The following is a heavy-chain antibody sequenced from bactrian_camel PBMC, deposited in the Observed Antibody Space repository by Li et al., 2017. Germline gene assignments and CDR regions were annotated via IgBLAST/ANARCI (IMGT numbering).Heavy chain of an antibody. CDR2: LWIGGATT. J-gene: IGHJ7*01. CDR1: RYTYKRNC. Sequence: QLVESGGGSVRAGGSLTLSCAAGRYTYKRNCMGWFRQRPGKDREGLAVLWIGGATTTYADSGKGRFIITRDKAKDLVYLQMNGLQPEDTGMYYCAAERPPCVYGDLLPTEYGMEYWGKGTQVTVS. D-gene: IGHD3*01. V-gene: IGHV3S1*01.